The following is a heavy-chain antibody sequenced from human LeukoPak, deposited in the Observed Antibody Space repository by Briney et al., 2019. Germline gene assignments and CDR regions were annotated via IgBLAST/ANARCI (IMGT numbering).Heavy chain of an antibody. CDR3: ARSLYYYGSDSFDI. CDR1: GVSISSYY. D-gene: IGHD3-10*01. Sequence: SETLSLTCTVSGVSISSYYWSWIRQPPGKGLEWIWNIYYSGRTNYNPSLKSRVTISVDTSKNQFSLKLSSVTAADTAVYYCARSLYYYGSDSFDIWGQGTMVSVSS. V-gene: IGHV4-59*01. CDR2: IYYSGRT. J-gene: IGHJ3*02.